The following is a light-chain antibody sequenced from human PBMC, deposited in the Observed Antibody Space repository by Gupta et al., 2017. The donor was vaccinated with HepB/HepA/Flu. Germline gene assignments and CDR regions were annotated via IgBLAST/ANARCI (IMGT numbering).Light chain of an antibody. CDR3: SSYTSSSTLVV. J-gene: IGLJ2*01. Sequence: SALTQPAPVSGSPGQSITISCTGTNSDVGAYNYVSWYQQHPGKAPKLMIYDVSNRPSGVSNRFSGSKSGNTASLTISGLQAEDEADYYCSSYTSSSTLVVFGGGTKLTVL. CDR2: DVS. V-gene: IGLV2-14*03. CDR1: NSDVGAYNY.